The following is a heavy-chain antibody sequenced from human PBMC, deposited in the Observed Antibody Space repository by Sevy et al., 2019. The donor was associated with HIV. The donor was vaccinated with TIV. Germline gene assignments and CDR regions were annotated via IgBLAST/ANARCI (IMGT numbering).Heavy chain of an antibody. CDR2: ISAYNGNT. J-gene: IGHJ4*02. CDR3: ARDADDVVDYFDY. CDR1: GYTFTSYG. V-gene: IGHV1-18*01. Sequence: ASVKVSCKASGYTFTSYGISWVRQAPGQGLEWMEWISAYNGNTNYAQKLQGRVTMTTDTSTSTAYMELRSLRSDDTVAYYCARDADDVVDYFDYWGQGTLVTVSS. D-gene: IGHD2-15*01.